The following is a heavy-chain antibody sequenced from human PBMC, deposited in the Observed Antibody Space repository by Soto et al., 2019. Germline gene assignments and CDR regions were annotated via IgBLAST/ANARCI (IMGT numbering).Heavy chain of an antibody. J-gene: IGHJ5*02. CDR2: ISYSGST. Sequence: QVQLQESGPGLVKPSQTLSLTCTVSGGSISGGSYYWSWIRQLPGKGLEWVGYISYSGSTYYNPSLQSRLTMSIDTSNNQLSLKVNSVIAAATAVYYCALTVRGVRGVIWFDTWGRGNRVIVSS. V-gene: IGHV4-31*03. D-gene: IGHD3-10*01. CDR3: ALTVRGVRGVIWFDT. CDR1: GGSISGGSYY.